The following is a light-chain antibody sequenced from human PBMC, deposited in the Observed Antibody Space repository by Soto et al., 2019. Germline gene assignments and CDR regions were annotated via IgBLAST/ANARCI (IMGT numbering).Light chain of an antibody. Sequence: EILMTQSPATLSVSPGERATLSCRASQSVDSNLAWYQQKPGQAPRLLIYGASTRATGISARFSGSGSGTEFTLTISSLQSEDFAVYYCQQYNNWLGTFGQGTKVDIK. V-gene: IGKV3-15*01. CDR3: QQYNNWLGT. CDR2: GAS. J-gene: IGKJ1*01. CDR1: QSVDSN.